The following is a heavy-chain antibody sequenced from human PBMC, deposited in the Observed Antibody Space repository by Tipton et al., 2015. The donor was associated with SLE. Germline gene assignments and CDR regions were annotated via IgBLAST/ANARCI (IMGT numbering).Heavy chain of an antibody. CDR1: GGSISSYY. D-gene: IGHD2-2*01. CDR3: ARGGGYCSSTSCAGAFDI. CDR2: IYYSGST. J-gene: IGHJ3*02. V-gene: IGHV4-59*08. Sequence: LSLTCTVSGGSISSYYWSWIRQPPGKGLEWIGYIYYSGSTNYNPSLKSRVTISVDTSKNQFSLKLSSVTAADTAVYYSARGGGYCSSTSCAGAFDIWGQGTMVTVSS.